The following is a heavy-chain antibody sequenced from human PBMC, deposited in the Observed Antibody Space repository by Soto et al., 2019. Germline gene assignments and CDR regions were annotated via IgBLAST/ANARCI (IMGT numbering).Heavy chain of an antibody. CDR1: GFTLSSHG. CDR2: IWYDGSNE. V-gene: IGHV3-33*01. D-gene: IGHD1-1*01. CDR3: ARDTKWPGTGQHMDV. Sequence: QVQLVESGGGVVQPGKSLRLSCAASGFTLSSHGMHWVRQAPGKGLEWVAVIWYDGSNEFYGDSVRGRFTISRDNSKNTLYLQLNSLRAEDTAVYFCARDTKWPGTGQHMDVWGKGTTVTVSS. J-gene: IGHJ6*03.